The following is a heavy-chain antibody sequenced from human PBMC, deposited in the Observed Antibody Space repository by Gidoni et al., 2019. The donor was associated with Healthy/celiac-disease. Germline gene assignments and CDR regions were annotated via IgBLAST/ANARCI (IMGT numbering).Heavy chain of an antibody. CDR2: IYYSGST. D-gene: IGHD3-3*01. J-gene: IGHJ5*02. CDR1: GGSISRYY. V-gene: IGHV4-59*08. Sequence: QVQLQESGPGLVKPSETLSLTSTVSGGSISRYYWSWIRQPPGKGLEWIGYIYYSGSTNYNPSLKSRVTISVDTSKNQFSLKLSSVTAADTAVYYCARLDYDFWSGYPNWFDPWGQGTLVTVSS. CDR3: ARLDYDFWSGYPNWFDP.